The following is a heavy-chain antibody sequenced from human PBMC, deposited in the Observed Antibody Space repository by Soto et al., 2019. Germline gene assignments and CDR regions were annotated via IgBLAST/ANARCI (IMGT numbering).Heavy chain of an antibody. V-gene: IGHV4-34*01. CDR1: CGCFSGYY. CDR2: INHSGST. CDR3: ARETPYCSSTSCYLSYYYYMDV. Sequence: SETLSLTCAVFCGCFSGYYWGWIRPPPRKGLGWIGEINHSGSTNYNPSLKSRVTISVDTSKNQFSLKLSSVTAADTAVYYCARETPYCSSTSCYLSYYYYMDVWGKGTTVTVSS. D-gene: IGHD2-2*01. J-gene: IGHJ6*03.